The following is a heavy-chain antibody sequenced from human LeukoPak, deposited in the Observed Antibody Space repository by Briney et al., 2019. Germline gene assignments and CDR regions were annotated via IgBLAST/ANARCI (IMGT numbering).Heavy chain of an antibody. CDR2: IYPGDSDT. V-gene: IGHV5-51*01. Sequence: GESLKISCEGSGYSFTSYWIGWVRQMPGKGLEWMGIIYPGDSDTRYSPSFQGQVTISADKSISTAYLQWSSLKASDTAMYYCARHLVVPAAMDLTYYFDYWGQGTLVTVSS. D-gene: IGHD2-2*01. J-gene: IGHJ4*02. CDR1: GYSFTSYW. CDR3: ARHLVVPAAMDLTYYFDY.